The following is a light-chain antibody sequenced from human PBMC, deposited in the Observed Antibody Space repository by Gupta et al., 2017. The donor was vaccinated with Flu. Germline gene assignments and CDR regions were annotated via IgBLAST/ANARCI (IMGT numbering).Light chain of an antibody. V-gene: IGKV1-12*01. Sequence: PSSVSASVGERVTITCRASQGVDKYLAWYQQKAGEAPKLLIYTTSSVNNGVPSRFSGSVSGPDFTLAITSRQPEDSATYYCQQTNSCPLTLGQGTQLEIK. CDR3: QQTNSCPLT. CDR1: QGVDKY. J-gene: IGKJ5*01. CDR2: TTS.